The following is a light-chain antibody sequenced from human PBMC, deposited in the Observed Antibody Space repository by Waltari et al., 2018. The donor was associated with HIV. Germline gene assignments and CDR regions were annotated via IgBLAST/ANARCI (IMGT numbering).Light chain of an antibody. CDR3: QQYGSSLFT. CDR2: AAS. V-gene: IGKV3-20*01. CDR1: QSVPANY. J-gene: IGKJ3*01. Sequence: EIVLTQSPGTLSLSPGERVTLSCRASQSVPANYVAWYQQKPAQAPRLLIYAASSRATGIPDRFSGGGSGTEFTLTINSLEPEDFAVYFCQQYGSSLFTFGPGTKVDLK.